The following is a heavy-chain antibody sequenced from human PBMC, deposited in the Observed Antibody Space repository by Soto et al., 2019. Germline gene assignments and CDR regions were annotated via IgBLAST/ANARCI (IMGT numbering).Heavy chain of an antibody. CDR1: GGSISSYY. D-gene: IGHD1-7*01. CDR3: ARDVGQNNWYYPSYYFDY. Sequence: SETLSLTCTVSGGSISSYYWSWIRQPAGKGLEWIGRIYTSVSTNYNPSLKSRVTMSVDTSKNQFSLKLSSVTAADTAVYYCARDVGQNNWYYPSYYFDYWGQGTLVTVSS. J-gene: IGHJ4*02. CDR2: IYTSVST. V-gene: IGHV4-4*07.